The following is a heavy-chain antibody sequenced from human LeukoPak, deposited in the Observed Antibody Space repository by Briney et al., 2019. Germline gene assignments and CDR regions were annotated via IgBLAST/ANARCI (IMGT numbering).Heavy chain of an antibody. CDR1: GFTVSSNY. D-gene: IGHD4-11*01. Sequence: GGSLRLSCAASGFTVSSNYMSWVRRAPGKGLEWVSVIYSGGSTYYADSVKGRFTISRDNAKNSLYLQMNSLRAEDTAVYYCARADYSNFMDVWGQGTTVTVSS. V-gene: IGHV3-53*01. J-gene: IGHJ6*02. CDR3: ARADYSNFMDV. CDR2: IYSGGST.